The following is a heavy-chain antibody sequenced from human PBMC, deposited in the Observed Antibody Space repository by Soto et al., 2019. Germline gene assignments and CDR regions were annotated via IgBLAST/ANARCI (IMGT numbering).Heavy chain of an antibody. D-gene: IGHD2-15*01. Sequence: GGSLRLSCTASGFTFGDYAMSWFRQAPGKGLEWVGFIRSKAYGGTTEYAASVKGRFTISRDDSKSIAYLQMNSLKTEDTAVYYCTRDPSRLVVAAGYYYYYGMDVWGQGTTVTVSS. CDR3: TRDPSRLVVAAGYYYYYGMDV. CDR1: GFTFGDYA. CDR2: IRSKAYGGTT. V-gene: IGHV3-49*03. J-gene: IGHJ6*02.